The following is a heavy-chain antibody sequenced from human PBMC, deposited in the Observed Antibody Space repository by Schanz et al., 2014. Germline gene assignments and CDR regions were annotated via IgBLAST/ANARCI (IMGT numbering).Heavy chain of an antibody. J-gene: IGHJ4*02. CDR3: ARDLLVSHYDFWSGNDY. Sequence: AQLLESGGGLVQPGGSLRLSCAASGFTFNSYAFHWVRQAPGKGLEWVALISYDGNTKYYADSVKGRFTISRDNSKNTLYLQMNSLRADDTAVYYCARDLLVSHYDFWSGNDYWGQGTLVTVSS. V-gene: IGHV3-30-3*01. CDR2: ISYDGNTK. D-gene: IGHD3-3*01. CDR1: GFTFNSYA.